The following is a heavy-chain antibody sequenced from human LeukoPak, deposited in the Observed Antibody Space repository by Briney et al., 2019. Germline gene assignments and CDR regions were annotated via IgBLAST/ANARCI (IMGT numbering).Heavy chain of an antibody. Sequence: PGGSVKVSCTASGFTFTSYGIHWVRQAPGKGLEWVGVIWYDGNNIYYADSVKGRFTISRDNSKNTLYLQMNSLRAEDTAVYYCAKEHSGYDLGYFDYWGQGTLVTVSS. V-gene: IGHV3-33*06. J-gene: IGHJ4*02. CDR2: IWYDGNNI. CDR3: AKEHSGYDLGYFDY. CDR1: GFTFTSYG. D-gene: IGHD5-12*01.